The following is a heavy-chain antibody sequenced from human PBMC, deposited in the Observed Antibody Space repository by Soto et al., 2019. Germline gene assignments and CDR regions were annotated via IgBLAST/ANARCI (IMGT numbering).Heavy chain of an antibody. CDR2: ISSSSSYI. D-gene: IGHD4-17*01. J-gene: IGHJ3*02. V-gene: IGHV3-21*01. CDR3: ARESVMTTVTHDAFDI. CDR1: GFTFSSYS. Sequence: EVQLVESGGGLVKPGGSLRLSCAASGFTFSSYSMNWVRQAPGKGLEWVSSISSSSSYIYYADSVKGRFTISRDNAKNSLYLQMNSLRAEETAVYYCARESVMTTVTHDAFDIWGQGTMVTVSS.